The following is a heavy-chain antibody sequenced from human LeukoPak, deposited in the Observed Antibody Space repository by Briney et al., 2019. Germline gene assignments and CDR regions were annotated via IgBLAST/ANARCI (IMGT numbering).Heavy chain of an antibody. CDR1: GFTFRNYW. Sequence: GGSLRLSCAVSGFTFRNYWMTWVRQAPGGGLEWVANIKPDGSEKNYVDSVKGRFTISRDNAKNSLFLQMNSLRPEDTAVYFCARNDVAAAGDYWGQGTLVTVSS. CDR2: IKPDGSEK. V-gene: IGHV3-7*03. CDR3: ARNDVAAAGDY. D-gene: IGHD6-13*01. J-gene: IGHJ4*02.